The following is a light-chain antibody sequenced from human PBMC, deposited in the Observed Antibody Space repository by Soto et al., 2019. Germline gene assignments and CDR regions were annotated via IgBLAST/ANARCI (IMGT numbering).Light chain of an antibody. CDR2: GNI. Sequence: QAVVTQPPSVSGAPGQRVTISCTGSSSNIGAGYDVHWYQQLPGTAPKLLIYGNINRPSGVPDRFSGSKSGTSASLAITGLQAEDEADYYCQSYDSSLSADYVFGTGTNLTVL. V-gene: IGLV1-40*01. CDR1: SSNIGAGYD. CDR3: QSYDSSLSADYV. J-gene: IGLJ1*01.